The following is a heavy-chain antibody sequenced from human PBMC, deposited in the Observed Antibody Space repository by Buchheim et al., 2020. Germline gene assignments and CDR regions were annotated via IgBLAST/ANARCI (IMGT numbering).Heavy chain of an antibody. CDR3: AKGKLGLLWFGESSLGAFDY. CDR2: ISYDGSNK. CDR1: GFTFSSYA. Sequence: QVQLVESGGGVVQPGRSLRLSCAASGFTFSSYAMHWVRQAPGKGLEWVAVISYDGSNKYYADSVKGRFTISRDNSKNTLYLQMNSLRAEDTAVYYCAKGKLGLLWFGESSLGAFDYWGQGTL. D-gene: IGHD3-10*01. J-gene: IGHJ4*02. V-gene: IGHV3-30*04.